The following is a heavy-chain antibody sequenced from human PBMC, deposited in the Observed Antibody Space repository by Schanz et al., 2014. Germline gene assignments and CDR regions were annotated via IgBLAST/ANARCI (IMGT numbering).Heavy chain of an antibody. V-gene: IGHV1-69*08. CDR3: ARDGVDAAAGGNY. CDR2: IIPILGIA. CDR1: GDTFSKYN. D-gene: IGHD6-13*01. Sequence: QVQLVQSEAEVKKPGSSVKVSCQAFGDTFSKYNIMWVRQVPGQGLEWLGRIIPILGIANYAQKFQGRVTNTADKSTSTAYMDLSSLRPEDTAVYYCARDGVDAAAGGNYWGQGTLVTVSS. J-gene: IGHJ4*02.